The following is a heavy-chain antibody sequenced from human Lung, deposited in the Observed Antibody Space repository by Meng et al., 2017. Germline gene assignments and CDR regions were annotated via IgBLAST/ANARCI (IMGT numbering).Heavy chain of an antibody. D-gene: IGHD4-17*01. CDR3: ARVGSVALTTVSPFDY. CDR1: NGSPGGYY. J-gene: IGHJ4*02. Sequence: QVHLEQLGAGLLKPSVTLSLTCAVYNGSPGGYYLSLIRQHPGKGLKWIGEINRGGSTSYNPSLKSRVTMSVDTSKNHFFLKLNSVTAADTAMYHCARVGSVALTTVSPFDYWGPGMLVTVSS. CDR2: INRGGST. V-gene: IGHV4-34*01.